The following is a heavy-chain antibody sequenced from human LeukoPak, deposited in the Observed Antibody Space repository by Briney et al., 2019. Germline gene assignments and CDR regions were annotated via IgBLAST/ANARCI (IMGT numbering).Heavy chain of an antibody. CDR2: ISSSSSYI. J-gene: IGHJ6*02. V-gene: IGHV3-21*01. D-gene: IGHD6-19*01. CDR1: GFTFSSYG. CDR3: ARDQPGKAVADNYYYYGMDV. Sequence: PGGSLRLSCAASGFTFSSYGMHWVRQAPGKGLEWVSSISSSSSYIYYADSVKGRFTISRDNAKNSLYLQMNSLRAEDTAVYYCARDQPGKAVADNYYYYGMDVWGQGTTVTVSS.